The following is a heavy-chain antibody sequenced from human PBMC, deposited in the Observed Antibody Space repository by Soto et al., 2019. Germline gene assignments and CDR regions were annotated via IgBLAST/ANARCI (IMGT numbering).Heavy chain of an antibody. CDR3: AKLGAHDFWSGYSKASTQIFDI. V-gene: IGHV3-23*01. CDR2: ISGSGGST. D-gene: IGHD3-3*01. Sequence: GGSLRLSCAASGFTFSSYAMSWVRQAPGKGLEWVSAISGSGGSTYYADSVKGRFTISRDNSKNTLYLQMNSLRAEDTAVYYCAKLGAHDFWSGYSKASTQIFDIWGQGTMVTVSS. CDR1: GFTFSSYA. J-gene: IGHJ3*02.